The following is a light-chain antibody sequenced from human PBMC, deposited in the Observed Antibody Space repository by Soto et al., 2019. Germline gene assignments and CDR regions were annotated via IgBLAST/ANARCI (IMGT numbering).Light chain of an antibody. CDR1: SSDVGAYEH. CDR2: DVN. Sequence: QSLLTQPASVSGSPGQSFTISCTGASSDVGAYEHVSWYQQHPGRAPKLILYDVNNRPSGVSNHFSGSKSGNTASLVISGLQANDEADYYRRSYSTTNIPVFGSGTKVTVL. V-gene: IGLV2-14*03. J-gene: IGLJ1*01. CDR3: RSYSTTNIPV.